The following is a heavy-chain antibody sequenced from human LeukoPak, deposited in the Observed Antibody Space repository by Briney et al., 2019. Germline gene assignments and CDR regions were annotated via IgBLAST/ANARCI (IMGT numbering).Heavy chain of an antibody. CDR3: AREGSYSSSSLDY. CDR1: GGSISTYY. CDR2: IYYTGST. J-gene: IGHJ4*02. Sequence: SETLSLTCTLSGGSISTYYWSWVRQPPGKGLEWIGYIYYTGSTDYNPSLKSRVTMSVDTSKNQFSLKLSSVTAADTAVYYCAREGSYSSSSLDYWGQGTLVTVSS. D-gene: IGHD6-6*01. V-gene: IGHV4-59*12.